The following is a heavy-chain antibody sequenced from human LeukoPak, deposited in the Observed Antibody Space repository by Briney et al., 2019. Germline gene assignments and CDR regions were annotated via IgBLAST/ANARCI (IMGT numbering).Heavy chain of an antibody. CDR3: ARDGSDPIDWNYGYYYMDV. V-gene: IGHV4-30-2*01. Sequence: SQTLSLTCTVSGGSISSGGYYWSWIRQPPGKGLEWIGYIYHSGSTYYNPSLKSRVTISVDRSKNQFSLKLSSVTAADTAVYYCARDGSDPIDWNYGYYYMDVWGKGTTVTVSS. CDR2: IYHSGST. CDR1: GGSISSGGYY. D-gene: IGHD1-7*01. J-gene: IGHJ6*03.